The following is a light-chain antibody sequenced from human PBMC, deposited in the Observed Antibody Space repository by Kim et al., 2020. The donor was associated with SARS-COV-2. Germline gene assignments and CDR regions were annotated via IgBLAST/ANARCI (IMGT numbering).Light chain of an antibody. Sequence: QSALTQPPSVSGAPGQRVTISCTGDDSNIGAGYDVHWYQQLPGTAPKLLIYAKTIRPSGVPDRFSGSTSGTSASLAITGLQAGDEADYYCQCYDSSLSDSLFGGGTQLTVL. CDR2: AKT. V-gene: IGLV1-40*01. CDR1: DSNIGAGYD. CDR3: QCYDSSLSDSL. J-gene: IGLJ3*02.